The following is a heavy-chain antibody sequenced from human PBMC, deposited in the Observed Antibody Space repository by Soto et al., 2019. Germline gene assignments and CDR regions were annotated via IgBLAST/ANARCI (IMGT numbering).Heavy chain of an antibody. Sequence: ASVKVSCKASGGTFSSYAISWVRQAPGQGLEWMGWISAYNGNTNYAQKLQGRVTMTTDTSTSTAYMELRSLRSDDTAVYYCARDLEDGAPNWFDPWGQGTLVTVSS. CDR2: ISAYNGNT. CDR3: ARDLEDGAPNWFDP. V-gene: IGHV1-18*01. J-gene: IGHJ5*02. D-gene: IGHD1-1*01. CDR1: GGTFSSYA.